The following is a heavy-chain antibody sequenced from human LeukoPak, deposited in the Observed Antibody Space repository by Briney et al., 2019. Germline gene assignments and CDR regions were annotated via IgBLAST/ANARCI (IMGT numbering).Heavy chain of an antibody. V-gene: IGHV4-59*08. CDR2: IYSSGGT. D-gene: IGHD4-11*01. CDR3: ARGYSYYNY. J-gene: IGHJ4*02. Sequence: KSSETLSLTCTVSGGSMNSYYWSLIRQPPGKGLEWIGYIYSSGGTNFNPSLKSRLTISVDTSKDQFSLKLSSVTAADTAVYYCARGYSYYNYWGQGTLVTVSS. CDR1: GGSMNSYY.